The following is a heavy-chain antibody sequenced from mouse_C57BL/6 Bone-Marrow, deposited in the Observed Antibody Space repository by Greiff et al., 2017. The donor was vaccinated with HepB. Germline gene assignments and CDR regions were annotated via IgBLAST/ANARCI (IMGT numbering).Heavy chain of an antibody. D-gene: IGHD2-4*01. Sequence: EVQLVESGGGLVKPGGSLKLSCAASGFTFSSYAMSWVRQTPEKRLEWVATISDGGSYTYYPDNVKGRFTISRDNAKNNLYLQMSHLKSEDTAMYYCARDPYYDYDGAWFAYWGQGTLVTVSA. V-gene: IGHV5-4*01. CDR2: ISDGGSYT. J-gene: IGHJ3*01. CDR3: ARDPYYDYDGAWFAY. CDR1: GFTFSSYA.